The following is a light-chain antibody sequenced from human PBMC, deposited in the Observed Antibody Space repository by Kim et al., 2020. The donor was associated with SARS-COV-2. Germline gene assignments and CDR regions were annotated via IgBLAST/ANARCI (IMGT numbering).Light chain of an antibody. V-gene: IGKV1-5*03. CDR1: QYITRR. CDR2: KAS. Sequence: GDRVTITCRASQYITRRLAWYQQKPGKAPKVLISKASTLESGVPSTFSGSGSGTDFTLTISSLQPDDFAIYYCQQYDTYPWTFG. J-gene: IGKJ1*01. CDR3: QQYDTYPWT.